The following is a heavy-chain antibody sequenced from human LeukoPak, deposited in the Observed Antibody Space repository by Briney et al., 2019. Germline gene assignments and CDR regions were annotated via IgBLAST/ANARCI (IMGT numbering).Heavy chain of an antibody. Sequence: PGGSLRLSCAASGFTFSDYYMRWIRQAPGKEREGVSYISSSGSTIYYADSVKGRFTISRDNAKNSLYLQMNSLRAEDTAVYYCARVGPATYYYDSSGYYYDYWGQGTLVTVSS. V-gene: IGHV3-11*01. CDR3: ARVGPATYYYDSSGYYYDY. CDR2: ISSSGSTI. J-gene: IGHJ4*02. CDR1: GFTFSDYY. D-gene: IGHD3-22*01.